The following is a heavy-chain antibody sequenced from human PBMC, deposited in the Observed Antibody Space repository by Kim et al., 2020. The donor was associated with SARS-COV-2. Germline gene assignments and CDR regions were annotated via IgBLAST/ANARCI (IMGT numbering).Heavy chain of an antibody. V-gene: IGHV3-15*01. D-gene: IGHD3-16*01. J-gene: IGHJ5*02. Sequence: GGSLRLSCAASGFTFSNAWMSWVRQAPGKGLEWVGRIKSKTDGGTTDYAAPVKGRFTISRDDSKNTLDLQMNSLKTEDTAVYYCTTETGMMEDWFDPWGQGTLVTVSS. CDR3: TTETGMMEDWFDP. CDR2: IKSKTDGGTT. CDR1: GFTFSNAW.